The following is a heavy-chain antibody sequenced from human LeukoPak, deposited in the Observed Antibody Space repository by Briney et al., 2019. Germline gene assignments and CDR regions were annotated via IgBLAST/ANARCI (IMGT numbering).Heavy chain of an antibody. CDR3: ASSWISNRPFDY. D-gene: IGHD5-12*01. CDR1: GGSISSSNW. Sequence: SGTLSLTCAVSGGSISSSNWWSWVRQPPGKGLEWIGEIYHSGSTNYNPCLKSRVTISVDKSKNQFSLKLSSVTAADTAVYYCASSWISNRPFDYWGQGTLVTVSS. V-gene: IGHV4-4*02. CDR2: IYHSGST. J-gene: IGHJ4*02.